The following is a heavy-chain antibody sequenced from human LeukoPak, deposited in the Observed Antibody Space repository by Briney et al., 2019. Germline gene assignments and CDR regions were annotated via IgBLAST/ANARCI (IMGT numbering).Heavy chain of an antibody. V-gene: IGHV3-30*03. CDR1: GFTFSSSG. J-gene: IGHJ4*02. CDR2: ISYEGSNK. D-gene: IGHD6-13*01. Sequence: GRSLRLSCGAPGFTFSSSGMHGVRQSPGKGLEWVGVISYEGSNKYYAGSVKGRFPFSRDNSKNTLYLQTNSLRAEDTAVCSCATFIVAAGTVDFDYWGQGTLVTVSS. CDR3: ATFIVAAGTVDFDY.